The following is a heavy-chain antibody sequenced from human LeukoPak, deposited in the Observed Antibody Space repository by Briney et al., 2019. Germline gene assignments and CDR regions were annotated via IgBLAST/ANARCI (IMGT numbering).Heavy chain of an antibody. CDR1: GGSFSGYY. V-gene: IGHV4-34*01. J-gene: IGHJ5*02. D-gene: IGHD5-18*01. CDR3: ARAKGYSYGLRFDP. CDR2: INHSGST. Sequence: SETLSLTCAVYGGSFSGYYWSWIRQPPGKGLEWIGVINHSGSTNYNPSLKSRVTISVDTSKNQFSLKLSSVTAADTAVYYCARAKGYSYGLRFDPWGQGTLVTVSS.